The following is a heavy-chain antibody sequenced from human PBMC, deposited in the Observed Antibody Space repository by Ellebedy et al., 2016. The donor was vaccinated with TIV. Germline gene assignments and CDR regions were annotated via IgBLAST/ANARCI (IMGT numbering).Heavy chain of an antibody. J-gene: IGHJ4*02. CDR1: GFTFSSYW. CDR2: IYYSGST. CDR3: ARHRISMATRRQLYFDY. D-gene: IGHD5-24*01. V-gene: IGHV4-38-2*01. Sequence: GSLRLSCAASGFTFSSYWMSWVRQAPGKGLEWIGSIYYSGSTYYNPSLKSRVTISVDTSKNQFSLKLSSVTAADTAVYYCARHRISMATRRQLYFDYWGQGTLVTVSS.